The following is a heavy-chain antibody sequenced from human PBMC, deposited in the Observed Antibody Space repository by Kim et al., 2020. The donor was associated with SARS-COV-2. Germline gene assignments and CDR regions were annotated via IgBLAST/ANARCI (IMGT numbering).Heavy chain of an antibody. CDR2: IYYSGST. J-gene: IGHJ4*02. CDR1: GDSISSTNFY. Sequence: SETLSLICTVSGDSISSTNFYWGWIRQPPGKGLEWIGSIYYSGSTYYNPSLRSRVTISVDMSKSQFSLRLSSVTAADTAVYYCARHSGPYGSGWFDYWGQGVLVTVSS. V-gene: IGHV4-39*01. D-gene: IGHD6-25*01. CDR3: ARHSGPYGSGWFDY.